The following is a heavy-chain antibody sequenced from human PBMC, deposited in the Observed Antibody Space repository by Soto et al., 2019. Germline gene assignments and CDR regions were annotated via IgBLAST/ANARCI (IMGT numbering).Heavy chain of an antibody. CDR2: ISGSGGST. CDR1: GFTFSSYA. J-gene: IGHJ4*02. D-gene: IGHD3-3*01. V-gene: IGHV3-23*01. CDR3: AKDLTRFLQWFPLAY. Sequence: LRLSCAASGFTFSSYAMSWVRQAPGKGLEWVSVISGSGGSTYYADSVKGRFTISRDNSKNTLYLQMNSLRAEDTAVYYCAKDLTRFLQWFPLAYWGQGTLVPVSS.